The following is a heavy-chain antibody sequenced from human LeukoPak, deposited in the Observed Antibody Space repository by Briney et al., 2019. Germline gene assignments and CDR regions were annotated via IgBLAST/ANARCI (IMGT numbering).Heavy chain of an antibody. J-gene: IGHJ4*02. CDR1: GGSFSGYY. CDR2: INHSGST. D-gene: IGHD6-13*01. CDR3: ARAGYSSSWYFRTFDY. Sequence: PSETLSLTCAVYGGSFSGYYWSWIRQPPGKGLEWIGEINHSGSTNYNPSLKSRVTISVDTSKNQFSLKLSSVTAADTAVYYCARAGYSSSWYFRTFDYWGQGTLVTVSS. V-gene: IGHV4-34*01.